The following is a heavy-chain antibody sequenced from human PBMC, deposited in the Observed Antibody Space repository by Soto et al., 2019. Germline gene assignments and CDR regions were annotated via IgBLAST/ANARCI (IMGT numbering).Heavy chain of an antibody. D-gene: IGHD2-8*01. J-gene: IGHJ5*02. Sequence: ASVKVSCNASGYTFTSYGISWVRQAPGQGLEWMGWISAYNGNTNYAQKLQGRVTMTTDTSTSTAYMELSSLRSDDTVVYYCARGVLMVYPIPPYNWFDPWGQGTLVTVS. CDR1: GYTFTSYG. CDR2: ISAYNGNT. V-gene: IGHV1-18*01. CDR3: ARGVLMVYPIPPYNWFDP.